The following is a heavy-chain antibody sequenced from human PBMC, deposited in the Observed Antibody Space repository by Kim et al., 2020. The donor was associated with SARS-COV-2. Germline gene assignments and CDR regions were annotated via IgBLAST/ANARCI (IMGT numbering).Heavy chain of an antibody. CDR1: GFTFSSYG. V-gene: IGHV3-33*01. D-gene: IGHD3-22*01. Sequence: GGSLRLSCAASGFTFSSYGMHWVRQAPGKGLEWVAVIWYDGSNKYYADSVKGRFTISRDNSKNTLYLQMNSLRAEDTAVYYCARDYYDSSGNTPNWFDPWGPGTLVTVSS. CDR3: ARDYYDSSGNTPNWFDP. J-gene: IGHJ5*02. CDR2: IWYDGSNK.